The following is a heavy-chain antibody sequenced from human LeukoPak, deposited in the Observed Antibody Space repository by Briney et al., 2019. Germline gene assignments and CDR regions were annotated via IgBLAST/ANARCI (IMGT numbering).Heavy chain of an antibody. Sequence: ASVKVSCKASGYTFISYNINWLRQATGQGLEWMGWVNPRSGDAGYLQKFQGRLTITRDSSIDTAYMDLSGLNSEDTAVYYCARVVPLGYCTYGVCYPPYYFDYWGQGTLVTASS. D-gene: IGHD2-8*01. J-gene: IGHJ4*02. CDR2: VNPRSGDA. CDR1: GYTFISYN. CDR3: ARVVPLGYCTYGVCYPPYYFDY. V-gene: IGHV1-8*01.